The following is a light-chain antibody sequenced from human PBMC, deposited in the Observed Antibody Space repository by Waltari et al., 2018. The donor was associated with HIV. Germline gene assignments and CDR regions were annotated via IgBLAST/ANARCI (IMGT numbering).Light chain of an antibody. J-gene: IGLJ2*01. CDR1: SSDVAGYNY. Sequence: QSALTQPASVSGSPGQSLTISCTGTSSDVAGYNYVSWYQPHPGKAPKLMIYEVSNRPSGVSNRFSGSKSDNTASLTISGLQAEDEADYYCSSYTSSSTLVFGGGTKLTVL. CDR3: SSYTSSSTLV. CDR2: EVS. V-gene: IGLV2-14*01.